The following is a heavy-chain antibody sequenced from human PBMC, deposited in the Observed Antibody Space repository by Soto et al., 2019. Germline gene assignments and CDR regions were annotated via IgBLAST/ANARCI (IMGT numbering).Heavy chain of an antibody. CDR1: SAPVSSSTYT. Sequence: ETLSLTCTVSSAPVSSSTYTWGWIRQPPGKGLEWIGSIYYSGSTYYNPSLKSRVTISVDTSKNQFSLKLTSVTAADTAVYYCASSELHWGQGTLVTVSS. V-gene: IGHV4-39*01. CDR2: IYYSGST. CDR3: ASSELH. D-gene: IGHD3-10*01. J-gene: IGHJ4*02.